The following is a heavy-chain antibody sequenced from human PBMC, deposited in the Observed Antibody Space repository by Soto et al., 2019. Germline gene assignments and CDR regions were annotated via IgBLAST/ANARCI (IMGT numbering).Heavy chain of an antibody. V-gene: IGHV3-43*02. CDR1: GFTFRSYA. CDR3: AKDGNSGSYYLFDY. CDR2: ISDSGDST. D-gene: IGHD1-26*01. Sequence: GGSLRLSCAASGFTFRSYAMSWVRQAPGKGLEWVSGISDSGDSTYYADSVKGRFTISRDNSKNSLYLQMNSLRTEDTALYYCAKDGNSGSYYLFDYWGQGTLVTVSS. J-gene: IGHJ4*02.